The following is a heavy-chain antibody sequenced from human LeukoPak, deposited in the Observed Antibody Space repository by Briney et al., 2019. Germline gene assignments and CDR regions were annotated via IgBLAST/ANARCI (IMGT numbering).Heavy chain of an antibody. Sequence: PGGSLRLSCAASGFTFSSYSMNWVRQAPGKGLEWVPSISSSSSYIYYADSVKGRFTISRDNGKNLLYLQMNSLGAEDTAVYYCVAGNGWLGDYWGQGTLVTVSS. CDR3: VAGNGWLGDY. D-gene: IGHD6-19*01. CDR2: ISSSSSYI. CDR1: GFTFSSYS. J-gene: IGHJ4*02. V-gene: IGHV3-21*06.